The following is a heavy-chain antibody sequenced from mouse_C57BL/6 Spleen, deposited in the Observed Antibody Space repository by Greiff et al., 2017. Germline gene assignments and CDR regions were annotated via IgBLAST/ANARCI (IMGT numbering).Heavy chain of an antibody. D-gene: IGHD1-1*01. Sequence: VQLQQSGAELVKPGASVKLSCKASGYTFTSYWMHWVKQRPGQGLEWIGMIHPNSGSTNYNEKFKSKATLTVDKSSSTAYMQLSSLTSEDSAVYYCARYNYGSSYRYFDVWGTGTTVTVSS. CDR3: ARYNYGSSYRYFDV. CDR1: GYTFTSYW. J-gene: IGHJ1*03. CDR2: IHPNSGST. V-gene: IGHV1-64*01.